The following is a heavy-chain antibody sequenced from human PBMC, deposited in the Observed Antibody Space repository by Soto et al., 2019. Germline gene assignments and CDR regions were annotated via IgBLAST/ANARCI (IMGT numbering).Heavy chain of an antibody. J-gene: IGHJ4*02. CDR1: GFTFSSYS. CDR2: ISSSSSYI. V-gene: IGHV3-21*01. Sequence: PGGSLRLSCAASGFTFSSYSMNWVRQAPGKGLEWVSSISSSSSYIYYADSVKGRFTISRDNAKNSLYLQMNSLRAEDTAVYYCASFGYSSSWSRVDYWGQGTLVTVSS. D-gene: IGHD6-13*01. CDR3: ASFGYSSSWSRVDY.